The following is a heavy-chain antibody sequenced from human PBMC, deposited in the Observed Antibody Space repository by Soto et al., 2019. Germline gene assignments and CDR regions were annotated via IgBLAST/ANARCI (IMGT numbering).Heavy chain of an antibody. CDR3: ARDLKAEYSSSEYFDY. J-gene: IGHJ4*02. CDR1: GFTFSSYW. Sequence: GGSLRLSCAASGFTFSSYWMSWVRQAPGKGLEWVANIKQDGSEKYYVDSVKGRFTISRDNAKNSLYLQMNSLRAEDTAVYYCARDLKAEYSSSEYFDYWGQGTLVTVSS. CDR2: IKQDGSEK. D-gene: IGHD6-6*01. V-gene: IGHV3-7*05.